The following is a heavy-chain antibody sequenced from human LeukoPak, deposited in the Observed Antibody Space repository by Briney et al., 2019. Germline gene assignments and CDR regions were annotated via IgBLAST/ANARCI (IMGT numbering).Heavy chain of an antibody. CDR2: IYNSGTT. CDR3: ATSYDAKTAPYDL. CDR1: GGSINNYC. V-gene: IGHV4-4*09. Sequence: SETLSLTCTVSGGSINNYCWSWVRQAPGEGLEWIGYIYNSGTTDYNPSLRGRVTMSLDTSKNQLSMDLKFLTAADTAIYYCATSYDAKTAPYDLWGQGTLVTVSS. J-gene: IGHJ5*02. D-gene: IGHD3-3*01.